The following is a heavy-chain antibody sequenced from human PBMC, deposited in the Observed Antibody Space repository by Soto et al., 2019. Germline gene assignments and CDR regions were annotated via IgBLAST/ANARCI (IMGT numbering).Heavy chain of an antibody. CDR3: ASRYYYDSSGPVGYYYYYGMDV. D-gene: IGHD3-22*01. J-gene: IGHJ6*02. CDR1: GGSISSYY. CDR2: IYYSGST. Sequence: SETLSLTCTVSGGSISSYYWSWIRQPPGKGLEWIGYIYYSGSTNYNPSLKSRVTISVDTSKNQFSLKLSSVTAADTAVYYCASRYYYDSSGPVGYYYYYGMDVWGQGTTVTVSS. V-gene: IGHV4-59*08.